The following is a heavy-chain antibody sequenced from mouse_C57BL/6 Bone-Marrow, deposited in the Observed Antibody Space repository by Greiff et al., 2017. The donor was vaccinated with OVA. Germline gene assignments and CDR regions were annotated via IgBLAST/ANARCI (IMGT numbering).Heavy chain of an antibody. CDR3: VPSHMWHGGCAY. J-gene: IGHJ3*01. D-gene: IGHD3-1*01. CDR1: GFSLTSYG. CDR2: IWRGGST. Sequence: VKLQESGPGLVQPSQSLSITCTVSGFSLTSYGVHWVRQSPGKGLEWLGVIWRGGSTDYNAAFMSRLSITKDNSKSQVFFKKNSLQADDTAIYSSVPSHMWHGGCAYWGQGTLVTVS. V-gene: IGHV2-5*01.